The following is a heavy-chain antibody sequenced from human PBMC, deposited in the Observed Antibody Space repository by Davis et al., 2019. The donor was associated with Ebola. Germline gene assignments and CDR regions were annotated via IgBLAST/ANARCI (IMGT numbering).Heavy chain of an antibody. CDR2: INTDATDT. CDR3: ATGWSGSYYSALDY. CDR1: GFTFRIYA. Sequence: HTGGSLRLSCAASGFTFRIYAMAWVRQAPGKGLVWVSRINTDATDTMYADSVKGRFTVSRDHAKSTLYLQMNSLRAEDTAVYYCATGWSGSYYSALDYWGQGTLVTVSS. D-gene: IGHD3-10*01. J-gene: IGHJ4*02. V-gene: IGHV3-74*03.